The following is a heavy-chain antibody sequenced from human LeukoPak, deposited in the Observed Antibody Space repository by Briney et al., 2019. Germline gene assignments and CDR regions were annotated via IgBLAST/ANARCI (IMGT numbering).Heavy chain of an antibody. Sequence: GGSLRLFCAPSGFTFRSYSMHWVRQAPGKGLDWVSSISSSSSYIYYADSVKGRFTISRDNAKNSLYLQMNSLRAEDTAVYYCARVNYGDAFDIWGQGTMVTVSS. V-gene: IGHV3-21*01. D-gene: IGHD3-10*01. CDR2: ISSSSSYI. CDR3: ARVNYGDAFDI. J-gene: IGHJ3*02. CDR1: GFTFRSYS.